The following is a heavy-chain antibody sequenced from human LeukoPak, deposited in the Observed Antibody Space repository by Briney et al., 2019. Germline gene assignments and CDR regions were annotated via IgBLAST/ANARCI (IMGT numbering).Heavy chain of an antibody. D-gene: IGHD2-2*01. CDR2: INGDGSIT. V-gene: IGHV3-74*01. J-gene: IGHJ4*02. Sequence: GGSLRLSCAASGFSFSSYWMHWVRQAPGKGLVWVSRINGDGSITRSADSVKDRFTISRDNAKNTLYLQMNSLRAEDTALYYCAKVFLGYCSSTSCYDYWGQGTLVTVSS. CDR3: AKVFLGYCSSTSCYDY. CDR1: GFSFSSYW.